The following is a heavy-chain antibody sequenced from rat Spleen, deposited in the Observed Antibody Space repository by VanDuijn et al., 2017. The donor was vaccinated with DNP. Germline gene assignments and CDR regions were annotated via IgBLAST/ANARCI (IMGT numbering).Heavy chain of an antibody. J-gene: IGHJ2*01. D-gene: IGHD3-8*01. CDR1: GFTFSDYY. CDR3: TSNPHIRTAAPFDY. V-gene: IGHV5-22*01. CDR2: IRYDGSRT. Sequence: EVKLVESGGGLVQPGRSLKLSCVASGFTFSDYYMAWVRQAPKKGLEWVASIRYDGSRTYYRDSVKGRFTSSRENAKSTLYLQVNSLRSEDTATYYCTSNPHIRTAAPFDYWGQGVTVTVSS.